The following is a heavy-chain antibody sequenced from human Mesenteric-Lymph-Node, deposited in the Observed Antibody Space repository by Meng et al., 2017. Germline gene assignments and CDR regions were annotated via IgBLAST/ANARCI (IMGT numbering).Heavy chain of an antibody. J-gene: IGHJ4*02. CDR3: ARRPTIFDY. D-gene: IGHD4/OR15-4a*01. Sequence: QVQLQESGPGLVKPSQTLSLTCSVYGGSFSGYYWSWIRQPPGKGLEWIGEINHSGSTNYNPSLKSRVTISVDTSKNQFSLKLSSVTAADTAVYYCARRPTIFDYWGQGTLVTVSS. CDR1: GGSFSGYY. CDR2: INHSGST. V-gene: IGHV4-34*09.